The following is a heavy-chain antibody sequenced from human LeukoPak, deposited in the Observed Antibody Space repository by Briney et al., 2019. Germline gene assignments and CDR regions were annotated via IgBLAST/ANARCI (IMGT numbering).Heavy chain of an antibody. D-gene: IGHD3-10*01. V-gene: IGHV3-7*01. CDR3: ARDVLYGSGSYYYFDY. CDR2: IKQDGSEK. J-gene: IGHJ4*02. Sequence: PGGSLRLSCAASGFTFSSYWMSWVRQAPGKGLEWVANIKQDGSEKYYVDSVKGRFIISRDNAKNSLYLQMNSLRAEDTAVYYCARDVLYGSGSYYYFDYWGQGTLVTVSS. CDR1: GFTFSSYW.